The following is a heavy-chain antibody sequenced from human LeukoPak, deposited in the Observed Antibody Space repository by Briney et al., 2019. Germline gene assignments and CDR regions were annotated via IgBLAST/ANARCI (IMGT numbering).Heavy chain of an antibody. CDR2: INPNSGGT. V-gene: IGHV1-2*02. D-gene: IGHD1-26*01. J-gene: IGHJ1*01. CDR3: ARDQGATEEYFQH. CDR1: GYTFTGYY. Sequence: ASVKVSCKASGYTFTGYYMHWVRQSPGQGLEWMGWINPNSGGTNYAQKFQGRVTMTRDTSISTAYMELSRLRSDDTAVYYCARDQGATEEYFQHWRQGTLVTVSS.